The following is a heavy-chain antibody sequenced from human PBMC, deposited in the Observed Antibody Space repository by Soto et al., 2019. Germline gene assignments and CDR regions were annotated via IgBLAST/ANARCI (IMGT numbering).Heavy chain of an antibody. V-gene: IGHV4-31*03. Sequence: QVQLQESGPGLVKPSQTLSLTCTVSGGSISSGGYYWSWIRQHPGKGLEWIGYIYYSGSAYYNPSLKSRVTISVDTSKNQFSLKLSSVTAADTAVYYCARSGTYYDFWSGYYDYYYGMDVWGQGTTVTVSS. J-gene: IGHJ6*02. CDR3: ARSGTYYDFWSGYYDYYYGMDV. CDR1: GGSISSGGYY. D-gene: IGHD3-3*01. CDR2: IYYSGSA.